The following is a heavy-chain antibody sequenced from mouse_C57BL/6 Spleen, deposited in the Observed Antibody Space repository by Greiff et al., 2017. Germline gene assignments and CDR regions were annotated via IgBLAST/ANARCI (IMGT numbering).Heavy chain of an antibody. J-gene: IGHJ3*01. CDR1: GYSITSGYD. V-gene: IGHV3-1*01. D-gene: IGHD2-3*01. CDR2: ISYSGST. Sequence: EVKLVESGPGMVKPSQSLSLSCTVTGYSITSGYDWHWIRHFPGNKLGWMGYISYSGSTNYNPSLKSRISITQDTSKNHFFLKLNSVTTEDTATYNCARGDDYYEAGFAYWGQGTLVTVSA. CDR3: ARGDDYYEAGFAY.